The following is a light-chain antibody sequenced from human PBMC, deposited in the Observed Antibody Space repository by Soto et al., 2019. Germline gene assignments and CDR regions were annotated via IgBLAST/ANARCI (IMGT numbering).Light chain of an antibody. CDR1: PSIRSY. CDR2: AAS. Sequence: DIQMTQSPSSLSASVGARVTITCRARPSIRSYFNLYQHKPGKAPKLLIYAASSLQCGVPSRFSGSGSWTDFTLTISSLQPDDFASCYCPQSYSTPLTFGHGTKVEIK. CDR3: PQSYSTPLT. V-gene: IGKV1-39*01. J-gene: IGKJ1*01.